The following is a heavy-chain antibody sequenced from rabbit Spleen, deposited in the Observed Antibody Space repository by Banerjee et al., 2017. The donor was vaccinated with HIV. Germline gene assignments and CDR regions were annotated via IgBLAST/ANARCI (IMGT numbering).Heavy chain of an antibody. Sequence: QSLEESGGDLVQPEGSLTLTCKVSGFDFSSDAMCWVRQAPGKRPEWIACIYTGNNKNYYASWAKGRFTISKTSSTMVTLQMTSLTAADTATYFCARDAGSYDYIDGYFNLWGQGTLVTVS. D-gene: IGHD8-1*01. CDR3: ARDAGSYDYIDGYFNL. CDR2: IYTGNNKN. J-gene: IGHJ4*01. V-gene: IGHV1S40*01. CDR1: GFDFSSDA.